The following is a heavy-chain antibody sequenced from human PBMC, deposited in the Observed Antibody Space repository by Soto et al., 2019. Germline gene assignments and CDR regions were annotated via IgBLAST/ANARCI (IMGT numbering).Heavy chain of an antibody. D-gene: IGHD1-26*01. CDR2: INHSGST. V-gene: IGHV4-34*01. CDR3: ARGHEGATNWSWFDP. CDR1: GGSFSGYY. Sequence: SETQSLTSTVYGGSFSGYYWSWIRQPPGKGLEWIGEINHSGSTNYNPSLKSRVTISVDTSKNQFSLKLSSVTAADTAVYYCARGHEGATNWSWFDPWGQGILVTVSS. J-gene: IGHJ5*02.